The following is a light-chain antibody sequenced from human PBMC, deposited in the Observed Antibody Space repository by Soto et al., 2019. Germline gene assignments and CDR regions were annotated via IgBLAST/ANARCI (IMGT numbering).Light chain of an antibody. Sequence: EIVLTQSPATLSLSPGERAALSCKASQSVHNFLSWYQQKPGQAPGLLIYGASTRAAGIPARFSGSGSGTDFTLTISSLEPEDFAVYDCQQRSNWPPITFGQGTRLESK. J-gene: IGKJ5*01. CDR3: QQRSNWPPIT. CDR2: GAS. CDR1: QSVHNF. V-gene: IGKV3-11*01.